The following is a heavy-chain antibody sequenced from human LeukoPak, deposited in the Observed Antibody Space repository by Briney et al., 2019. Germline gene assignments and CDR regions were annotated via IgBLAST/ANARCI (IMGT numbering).Heavy chain of an antibody. CDR3: ARGYYGSGSYYNRY. Sequence: SETLSLTCTVSGGSISSGSYYWSWIRQPPGKGLEWIGKINHSGSTNYNPSLKSRVTISVDTSKNQFSLKLSSVTAADTAVYYCARGYYGSGSYYNRYWGQGTLVTVSS. CDR2: INHSGST. V-gene: IGHV4-39*07. CDR1: GGSISSGSYY. J-gene: IGHJ4*02. D-gene: IGHD3-10*01.